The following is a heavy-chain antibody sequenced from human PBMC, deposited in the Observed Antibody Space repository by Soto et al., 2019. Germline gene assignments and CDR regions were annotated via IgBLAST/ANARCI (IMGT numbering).Heavy chain of an antibody. V-gene: IGHV4-4*02. J-gene: IGHJ4*02. CDR2: IYHTGSA. Sequence: SETLSLTCAVSGGSISSNNWWIWVRRPPGKGLEWIGGIYHTGSANYNPSLKSRATISVDKSKHQFSVELRSLTAADTAVYYCTKRRDGSGSLDYWGQGTLVTVSS. CDR1: GGSISSNNW. CDR3: TKRRDGSGSLDY. D-gene: IGHD3-10*01.